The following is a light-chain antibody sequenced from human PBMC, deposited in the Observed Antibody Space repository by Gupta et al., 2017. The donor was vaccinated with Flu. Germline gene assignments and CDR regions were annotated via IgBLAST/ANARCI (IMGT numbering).Light chain of an antibody. J-gene: IGKJ1*01. CDR2: DAS. Sequence: DIQITQSPASLSAPLGDTLTLTCRESQRINNYLNWYQQKPGKAPKLRIYDASSLQSGDPSRFSGSGSGTDFTLTISRLQPEDFATYYCQQSYNTPRTFGQGTKVEIK. CDR1: QRINNY. CDR3: QQSYNTPRT. V-gene: IGKV1-39*01.